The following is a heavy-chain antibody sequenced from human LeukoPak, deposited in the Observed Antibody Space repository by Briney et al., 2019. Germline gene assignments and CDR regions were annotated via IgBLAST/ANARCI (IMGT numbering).Heavy chain of an antibody. CDR1: GFTFSDYY. CDR2: ISSSGSTI. D-gene: IGHD3-3*01. V-gene: IGHV3-11*01. J-gene: IGHJ4*02. CDR3: ARDMGYYDFWSGYRTAYYFDY. Sequence: PGGSLRLSCAASGFTFSDYYMSWIRQAPGKGLEWVSYISSSGSTIYYADSVKGRFTISRDNAKNSLYLQMSSLRAEDTAVYYCARDMGYYDFWSGYRTAYYFDYWGQGTLVTVSS.